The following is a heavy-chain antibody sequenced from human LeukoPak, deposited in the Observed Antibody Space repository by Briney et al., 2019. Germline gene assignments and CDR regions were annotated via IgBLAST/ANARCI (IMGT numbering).Heavy chain of an antibody. J-gene: IGHJ5*02. Sequence: PSETLSLTCAVYGGSFSGYYWSWIRQPPGKGLEWIGEINHSGSTNYNPSLKSRVTISVDTSKNQFSLKLSSVTAADTAVYYCARGYWFDPWAREPWSPSPQ. CDR1: GGSFSGYY. CDR2: INHSGST. V-gene: IGHV4-34*01. CDR3: ARGYWFDP.